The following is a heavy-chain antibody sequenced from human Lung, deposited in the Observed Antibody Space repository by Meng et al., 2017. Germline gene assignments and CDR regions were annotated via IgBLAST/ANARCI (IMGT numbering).Heavy chain of an antibody. D-gene: IGHD4-11*01. CDR1: GGSFSDYY. Sequence: VQRQPWGAGLFKPSETLPLTCVVSGGSFSDYYWSWIRQPPGKGLEWIGEINHSGSTNYNPSLESRATISVDTSQNNLSLKLSSVTAADSAVYYCARGPTTMAHDFDYWGQGTLVTVSS. V-gene: IGHV4-34*01. J-gene: IGHJ4*02. CDR2: INHSGST. CDR3: ARGPTTMAHDFDY.